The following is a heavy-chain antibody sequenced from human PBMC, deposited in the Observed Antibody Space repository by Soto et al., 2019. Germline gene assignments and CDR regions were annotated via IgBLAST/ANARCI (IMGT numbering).Heavy chain of an antibody. CDR2: ISGSGGST. Sequence: GGSLRLSCAASGFTFSSYAMSWVRQAPGKGLEWVSAISGSGGSTYYADSVKGRFTISRDNSKNTLYLQMNSLRAEDTAVYYSAKDPAAAFAFDIWGQGTMVTVSS. V-gene: IGHV3-23*01. CDR1: GFTFSSYA. J-gene: IGHJ3*02. CDR3: AKDPAAAFAFDI. D-gene: IGHD2-2*01.